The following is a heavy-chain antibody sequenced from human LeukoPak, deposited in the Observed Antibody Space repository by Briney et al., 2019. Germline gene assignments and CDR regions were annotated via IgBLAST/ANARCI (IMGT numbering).Heavy chain of an antibody. CDR1: GYTFTGYY. J-gene: IGHJ4*02. CDR2: VSAYADDT. V-gene: IGHV1-18*04. D-gene: IGHD2-15*01. CDR3: ARDCIGCHGFDY. Sequence: ASVKVSCKASGYTFTGYYMHWVRQAPGQGLEWMGWVSAYADDTNYVQKFQGRVTMTTDTSTSTAYMELRSLRSDDTAVYYCARDCIGCHGFDYWGQGTLVTVSS.